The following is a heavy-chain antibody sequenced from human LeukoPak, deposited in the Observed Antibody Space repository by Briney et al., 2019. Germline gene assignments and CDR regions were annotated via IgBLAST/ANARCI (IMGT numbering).Heavy chain of an antibody. J-gene: IGHJ4*02. Sequence: GGSLRLSCAASGFTFSSYSMNWVRQAPGKGLEWVSSISSSSSYIYYADSVKGRFTISRDNAKNSLYLQMNSLRAEGTAVYYCARDGGYVGTFDYWGQGTLVTVSS. CDR2: ISSSSSYI. D-gene: IGHD5-12*01. CDR3: ARDGGYVGTFDY. V-gene: IGHV3-21*01. CDR1: GFTFSSYS.